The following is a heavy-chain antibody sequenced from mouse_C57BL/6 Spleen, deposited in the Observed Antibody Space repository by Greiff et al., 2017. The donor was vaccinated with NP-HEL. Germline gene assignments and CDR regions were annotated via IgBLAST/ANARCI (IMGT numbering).Heavy chain of an antibody. CDR2: INPSTGGT. CDR3: ARSRAPLIYAMDY. Sequence: DVQLQESGPELVKPGASVKISCKASGYSFTGYYMNWVKQSPEKSLEWIGEINPSTGGTTYNQKFKAKATLTVDKSSSTAYMQLKSLTSEDSAVYYCARSRAPLIYAMDYWGQGTSVTVSS. D-gene: IGHD3-3*01. J-gene: IGHJ4*01. V-gene: IGHV1-42*01. CDR1: GYSFTGYY.